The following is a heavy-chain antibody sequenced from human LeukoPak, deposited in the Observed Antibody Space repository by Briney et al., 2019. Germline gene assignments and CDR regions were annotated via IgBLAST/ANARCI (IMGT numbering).Heavy chain of an antibody. V-gene: IGHV3-53*01. D-gene: IGHD6-19*01. CDR3: ARGLRYSTGWWYFDC. CDR1: GFTVSNNY. Sequence: PGGSLRLSCAASGFTVSNNYMSWVRQAPGKGLEWVSLIYSGGSTYYADSVKGRFTISRDNSKNTLYLQMNNLRAEDTAVYYCARGLRYSTGWWYFDCWGQGTLVTVSS. J-gene: IGHJ4*02. CDR2: IYSGGST.